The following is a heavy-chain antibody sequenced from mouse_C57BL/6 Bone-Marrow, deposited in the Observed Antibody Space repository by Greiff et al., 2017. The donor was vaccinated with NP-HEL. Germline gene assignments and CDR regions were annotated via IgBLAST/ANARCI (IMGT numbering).Heavy chain of an antibody. CDR3: ARYSSYDYDVDD. D-gene: IGHD2-4*01. CDR2: IRNKANGYTT. CDR1: GFTFTDYY. Sequence: DVMLVESGGGLVQPGGSLSLSCAASGFTFTDYYMSWVRQPPGKALEWLGFIRNKANGYTTEYSASVKGRFTISRDNSQSILYLQMNALRAEDSATYYCARYSSYDYDVDDWGQGTTLTVSS. J-gene: IGHJ2*01. V-gene: IGHV7-3*01.